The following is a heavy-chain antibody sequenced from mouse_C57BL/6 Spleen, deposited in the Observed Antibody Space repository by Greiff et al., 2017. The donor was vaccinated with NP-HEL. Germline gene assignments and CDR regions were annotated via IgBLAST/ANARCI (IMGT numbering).Heavy chain of an antibody. Sequence: QVQLKQSGPELVKPGASVKISCKASGYAFSSSWMNWVKQRPGKGLEWIGRIYPGDGDTNYNGKFKGKATLTADKASSTAYMQLSSLTSEDSAVYFGARTARAWVAYWGQGTLVTVSA. V-gene: IGHV1-82*01. CDR3: ARTARAWVAY. CDR2: IYPGDGDT. CDR1: GYAFSSSW. D-gene: IGHD3-1*01. J-gene: IGHJ3*01.